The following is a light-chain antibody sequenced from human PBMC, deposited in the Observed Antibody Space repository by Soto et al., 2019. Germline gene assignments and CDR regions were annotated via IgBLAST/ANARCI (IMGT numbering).Light chain of an antibody. CDR1: QSLLHSNGYNY. CDR3: MQALQTPRT. V-gene: IGKV2-28*01. CDR2: LGS. Sequence: DIVMTQSPLSLPVTPGEPASISCRSSQSLLHSNGYNYLDWYLQKPGQSPQLLISLGSNRASGVPARFSGSGSGTDFTLKISRVEAEDVGVYYCMQALQTPRTFGQGTKVEIK. J-gene: IGKJ1*01.